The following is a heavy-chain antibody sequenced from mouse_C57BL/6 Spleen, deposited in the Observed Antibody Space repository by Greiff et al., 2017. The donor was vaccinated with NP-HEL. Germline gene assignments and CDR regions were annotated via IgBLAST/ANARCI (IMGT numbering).Heavy chain of an antibody. CDR1: GFSLTSYG. CDR3: ARLGRFAY. D-gene: IGHD4-1*01. V-gene: IGHV2-6*03. CDR2: IWSDGST. Sequence: QVQLKESGPGLVAPSQSLSITCTVSGFSLTSYGVHWVRQPPGTGLEWLVVIWSDGSTTYNSALKSRLSISKDNKSQVFLKMNSLQTDDTAMYYCARLGRFAYWGQGTLVTVSA. J-gene: IGHJ3*01.